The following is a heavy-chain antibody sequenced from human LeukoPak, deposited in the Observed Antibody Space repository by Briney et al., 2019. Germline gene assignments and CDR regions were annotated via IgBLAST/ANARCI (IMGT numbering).Heavy chain of an antibody. CDR1: GFTFSNAW. CDR2: IKSKTDGGTT. Sequence: GGSLRLSCAASGFTFSNAWMSWVRQAPGKGLEWVGRIKSKTDGGTTDYTAPVKGRFTISRDDSKNTLYLQMNSLKTEDTAVHYCTTCPFDYYGSASYLANGMDVWGQGTTVTVSS. D-gene: IGHD3-10*01. V-gene: IGHV3-15*01. J-gene: IGHJ6*02. CDR3: TTCPFDYYGSASYLANGMDV.